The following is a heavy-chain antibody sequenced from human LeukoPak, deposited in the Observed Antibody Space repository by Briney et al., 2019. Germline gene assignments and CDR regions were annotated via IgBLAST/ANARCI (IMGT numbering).Heavy chain of an antibody. D-gene: IGHD3-16*01. CDR2: ISRSSSIL. V-gene: IGHV3-48*04. CDR3: ARRLLLGQNYPLDY. J-gene: IGHJ4*02. CDR1: GFIFSDYS. Sequence: GGSLRLSCAASGFIFSDYSMNWVRQAPGKGLEWGSYISRSSSILYYADSVKGRFTISRDNAKNSLYLEMNSLRAEDTAVYYCARRLLLGQNYPLDYWGQGTLVTVSS.